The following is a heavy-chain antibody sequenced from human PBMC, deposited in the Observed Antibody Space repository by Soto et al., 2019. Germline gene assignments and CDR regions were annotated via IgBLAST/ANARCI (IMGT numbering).Heavy chain of an antibody. CDR3: ACSFFRGYDYDSSSYYYPRYFDY. Sequence: SETLSLTCAVYGGSFSGYYWSWIRQPPGKGLEWIGEINHSGSTNYNPSLKSRVTISVDTSKNQFSLKLSSVTAADTAVYYCACSFFRGYDYDSSSYYYPRYFDYWGQGTLVTVSS. D-gene: IGHD3-22*01. J-gene: IGHJ4*02. V-gene: IGHV4-34*01. CDR1: GGSFSGYY. CDR2: INHSGST.